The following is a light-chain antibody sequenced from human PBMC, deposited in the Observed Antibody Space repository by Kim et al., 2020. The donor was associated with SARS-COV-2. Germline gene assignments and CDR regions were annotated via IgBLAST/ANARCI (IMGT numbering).Light chain of an antibody. CDR1: QSVGSY. Sequence: EIVLTQSPASPSVSPGERVTLTCRASQSVGSYIAWYQQKPGQAPTLLIYGASARATGLPARFSGSGSGTEFTLTITSLQSEDFAVYYCQQYHNWPPLSFRGGTKVDSK. CDR3: QQYHNWPPLS. V-gene: IGKV3-15*01. J-gene: IGKJ4*01. CDR2: GAS.